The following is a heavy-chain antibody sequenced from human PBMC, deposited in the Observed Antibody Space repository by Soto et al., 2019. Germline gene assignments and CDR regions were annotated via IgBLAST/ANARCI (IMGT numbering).Heavy chain of an antibody. J-gene: IGHJ2*01. CDR1: GVTLSSYA. V-gene: IGHV1-69*12. Sequence: QVQLVQSGAEVKKPGSSVKVSCKASGVTLSSYAISCVRQAPVQGLEWMGGIIPIFGTADYAQKFQGRVTITADESTSTAYMELSSLRSEDTAVYYCARAVTTPWYFDLWGRGTLVTVSS. D-gene: IGHD4-17*01. CDR3: ARAVTTPWYFDL. CDR2: IIPIFGTA.